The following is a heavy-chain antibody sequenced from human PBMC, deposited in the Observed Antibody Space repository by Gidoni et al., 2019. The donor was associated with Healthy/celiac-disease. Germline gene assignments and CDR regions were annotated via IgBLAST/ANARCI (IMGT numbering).Heavy chain of an antibody. CDR1: GFTCSGYS. CDR2: ISWSSSYI. J-gene: IGHJ6*02. V-gene: IGHV3-21*01. CDR3: ARDLRGGDIVVVPAAADHYYYYGMDV. D-gene: IGHD2-2*01. Sequence: EVQLVESGGGLVKPGGSLRLSCAASGFTCSGYSLHWVRKARGKGLEGVSSISWSSSYIYYADSVKGRFTISRDNAKNSLYLQMNSLRAEDTAVYYCARDLRGGDIVVVPAAADHYYYYGMDVWGQGTTVTVSS.